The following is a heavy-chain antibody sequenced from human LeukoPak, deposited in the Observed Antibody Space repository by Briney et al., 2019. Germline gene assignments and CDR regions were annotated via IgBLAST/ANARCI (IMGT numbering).Heavy chain of an antibody. CDR1: GYTFTSYG. CDR2: ISAYNGNT. D-gene: IGHD3-10*01. Sequence: ASVKVSCKASGYTFTSYGISWVRQAPGQGLEWMGWISAYNGNTNYAQKLQGRVTMTTDTSTSTAYMELRSLRSDDTAVYYCARAEKQTYYYGSGSYWYYFDYWGQGTLVTVSS. V-gene: IGHV1-18*01. J-gene: IGHJ4*02. CDR3: ARAEKQTYYYGSGSYWYYFDY.